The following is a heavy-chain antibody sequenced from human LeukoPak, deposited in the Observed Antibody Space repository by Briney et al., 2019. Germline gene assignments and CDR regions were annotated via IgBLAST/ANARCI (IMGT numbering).Heavy chain of an antibody. Sequence: PGGSLRLSCAASGFTFSSYWMSWVRQAPGKGLEWVANIKQDGSEKYYVDSVKGRFTISRDNSKNTLYLQMNSLRAEDTAVYYCARVGRGYCSGGSCYSFDYWGQGTLVTVSS. CDR2: IKQDGSEK. V-gene: IGHV3-7*01. CDR1: GFTFSSYW. J-gene: IGHJ4*02. CDR3: ARVGRGYCSGGSCYSFDY. D-gene: IGHD2-15*01.